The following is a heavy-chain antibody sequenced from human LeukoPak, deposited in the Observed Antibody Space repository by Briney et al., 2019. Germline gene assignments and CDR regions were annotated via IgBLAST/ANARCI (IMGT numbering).Heavy chain of an antibody. D-gene: IGHD3-10*01. CDR1: GYSFSNSW. CDR3: ARHWWYGSGDNWFDP. Sequence: GESLKISCKGSGYSFSNSWIGWVRQMPGKGLEWMGIIYPGDSDTRYNPSFQGQVTISADKSISTAYLQWSSLKASDTAMYYCARHWWYGSGDNWFDPWGQGTLVTVSS. V-gene: IGHV5-51*01. J-gene: IGHJ5*02. CDR2: IYPGDSDT.